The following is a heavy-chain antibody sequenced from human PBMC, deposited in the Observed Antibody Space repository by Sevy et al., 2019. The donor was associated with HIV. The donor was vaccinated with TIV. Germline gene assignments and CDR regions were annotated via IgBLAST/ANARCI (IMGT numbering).Heavy chain of an antibody. CDR1: RFTFSSYG. V-gene: IGHV3-33*01. CDR2: IWYDGSNK. CDR3: ARDPAGEGYAIRYFQH. D-gene: IGHD3-10*01. Sequence: GGSLRLSCAASRFTFSSYGMHWVRQAPGKGLEWVAVIWYDGSNKYYADSVKGRFTISRDNSKNTLYLQMNSLRAEDTAVYYCARDPAGEGYAIRYFQHWGHGTLVTVSS. J-gene: IGHJ1*01.